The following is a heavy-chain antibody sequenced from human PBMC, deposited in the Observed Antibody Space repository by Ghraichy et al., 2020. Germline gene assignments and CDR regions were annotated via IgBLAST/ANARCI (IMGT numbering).Heavy chain of an antibody. D-gene: IGHD3-9*01. CDR3: AKVKPRLLRYFDWLSDHSYYFDY. CDR1: GFTFSSYA. Sequence: GGSLRLSCAASGFTFSSYAMSWVRQAPGKGLEWVSAISGSGGSTYYADSVKGRFTISRDNSKNTLYLQMNSLRAEDTAVYYCAKVKPRLLRYFDWLSDHSYYFDYWGQGTLVTVSS. CDR2: ISGSGGST. V-gene: IGHV3-23*01. J-gene: IGHJ4*02.